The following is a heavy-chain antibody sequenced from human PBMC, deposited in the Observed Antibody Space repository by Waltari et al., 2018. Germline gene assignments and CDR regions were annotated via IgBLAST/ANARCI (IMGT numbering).Heavy chain of an antibody. CDR1: GFSLSTSGVG. Sequence: QITLKESGPTLVKPTQTLTLTCTFSGFSLSTSGVGVGWIRQPPGKALAWLALIYWDDDKRYSPSLKSRLTITKDTSKNQVVLTMTNMDPVDTATYYCAQAVRGVYAFDYWGQGTLVTVSS. J-gene: IGHJ4*02. CDR3: AQAVRGVYAFDY. D-gene: IGHD3-10*01. V-gene: IGHV2-5*02. CDR2: IYWDDDK.